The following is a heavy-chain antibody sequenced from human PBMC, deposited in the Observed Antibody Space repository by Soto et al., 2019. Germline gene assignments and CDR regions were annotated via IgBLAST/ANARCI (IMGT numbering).Heavy chain of an antibody. V-gene: IGHV6-1*01. J-gene: IGHJ6*03. D-gene: IGHD1-7*01. CDR2: TYYRTRWYY. Sequence: QVQLQESGPGLVKPSQTLSLTCVISGDSVSSNSAAWNWIRQSPSRVLEWLGRTYYRTRWYYDYAVSVRSRISVTPYTSKNPFSLQLTSVTPEDTAVYYCAGTTSHCWYYMEVWGKGTTVTVSS. CDR1: GDSVSSNSAA. CDR3: AGTTSHCWYYMEV.